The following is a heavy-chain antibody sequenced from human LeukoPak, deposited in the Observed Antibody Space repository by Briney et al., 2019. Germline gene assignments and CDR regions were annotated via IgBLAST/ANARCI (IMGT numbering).Heavy chain of an antibody. CDR2: INHSGST. CDR3: ARATYGSSSSNYYYMDV. J-gene: IGHJ6*03. Sequence: SETLSLTCAVYGGSFSGYYWSWIRQPPGKGLEWIGEINHSGSTNYNPSLKSRVTISVDTSKNQFSLKLSSVTAADTAVYYCARATYGSSSSNYYYMDVWGKGTTVTVSS. V-gene: IGHV4-34*01. D-gene: IGHD6-6*01. CDR1: GGSFSGYY.